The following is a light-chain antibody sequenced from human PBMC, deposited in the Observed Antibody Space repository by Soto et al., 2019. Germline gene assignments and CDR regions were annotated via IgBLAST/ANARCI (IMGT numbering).Light chain of an antibody. V-gene: IGKV3-20*01. J-gene: IGKJ2*01. CDR1: QSFNSIY. CDR2: DAS. Sequence: EIVLTQSPGTLSLSPGERATLSCRASQSFNSIYLAWYQQKPGQAPRLLIYDASSRATGIPDRFSASGSGTDFTLTISSLEPEDFAVYYCQQYVASPYTFGQGTKVDIK. CDR3: QQYVASPYT.